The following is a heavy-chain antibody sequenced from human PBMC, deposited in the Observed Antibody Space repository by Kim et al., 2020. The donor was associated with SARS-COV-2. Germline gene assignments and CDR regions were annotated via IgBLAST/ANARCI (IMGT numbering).Heavy chain of an antibody. CDR2: ISSSSSYI. CDR3: ARVGDFWSGYYMYYYYYGMDV. J-gene: IGHJ6*02. V-gene: IGHV3-21*01. CDR1: GFTFSSYS. D-gene: IGHD3-3*01. Sequence: GGSLRLSCAASGFTFSSYSMNWVRQAPGKWLEWVSSISSSSSYIYYADSVKGRFTISRDNAKNSLYLQMNSLRAEDTAVYYCARVGDFWSGYYMYYYYYGMDVWGQGTTVTVSS.